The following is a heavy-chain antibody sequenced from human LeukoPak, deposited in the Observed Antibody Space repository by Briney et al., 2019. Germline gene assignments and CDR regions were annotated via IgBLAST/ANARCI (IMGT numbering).Heavy chain of an antibody. CDR3: ARPGYSSSWSAFDI. Sequence: GGCLSLSCAASGFTFSAYDMNRVRQAPGKGLEWVSHITSSGSTIYYADSVKGRFTISRDNAKNSLYLQMNSLRAEDTAVYYCARPGYSSSWSAFDIWGQGTMVTVSS. V-gene: IGHV3-48*03. J-gene: IGHJ3*02. CDR2: ITSSGSTI. D-gene: IGHD6-13*01. CDR1: GFTFSAYD.